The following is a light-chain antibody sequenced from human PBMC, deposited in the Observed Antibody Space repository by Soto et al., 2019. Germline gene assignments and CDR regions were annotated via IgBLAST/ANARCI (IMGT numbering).Light chain of an antibody. CDR1: SSDIGASND. V-gene: IGLV2-14*01. J-gene: IGLJ3*02. CDR2: EVS. CDR3: TSYTSSTTWV. Sequence: QSALTQPAAVSGSPGQSITVSCTGTSSDIGASNDVSWYQQHPGKAPTLIISEVSNRPSGVSKRFSGSKSGSTASLTISGLQAEDEADYYCTSYTSSTTWVFGGGTKVTVL.